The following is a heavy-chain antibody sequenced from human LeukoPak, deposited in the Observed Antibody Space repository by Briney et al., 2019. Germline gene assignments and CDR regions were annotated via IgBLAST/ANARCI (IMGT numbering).Heavy chain of an antibody. Sequence: ASVKVSCKASGYTFTSYYMHWVRQAPGQGLEWMGIINPSGGSTSYAQKFQGRITMTRDTSTSTVYMELSSLRSEDTAVYYCARDSWDDVSFDYWGQGTLVTVSS. D-gene: IGHD1-1*01. V-gene: IGHV1-46*01. CDR3: ARDSWDDVSFDY. CDR1: GYTFTSYY. J-gene: IGHJ4*02. CDR2: INPSGGST.